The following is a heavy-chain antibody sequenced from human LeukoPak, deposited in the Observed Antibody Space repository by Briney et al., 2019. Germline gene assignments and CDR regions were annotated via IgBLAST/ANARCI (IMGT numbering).Heavy chain of an antibody. CDR2: ISYDGSNK. CDR1: GFTFSSYG. CDR3: AKGRQY. J-gene: IGHJ4*02. V-gene: IGHV3-30*18. Sequence: GRSLRLSCAASGFTFSSYGMHWVRQAPGKGLEWVAVISYDGSNKYYADSVKGRFTISRDNSKNTLYLQMNSLRAEDTAVYYCAKGRQYWGQGTLVTVSP.